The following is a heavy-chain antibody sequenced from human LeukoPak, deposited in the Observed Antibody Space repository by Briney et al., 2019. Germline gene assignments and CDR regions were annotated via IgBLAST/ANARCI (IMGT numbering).Heavy chain of an antibody. CDR3: AREQNWYYFDY. Sequence: SETLSLTCAVSGDSISSTNWWSWVRQPPGKGLEWIGEIYHSGTTNYNPSLKSRVTISVDKSKNHFSLKLSSVTAADTAVYYCAREQNWYYFDYWGQGTLVTVSS. CDR2: IYHSGTT. V-gene: IGHV4-4*02. J-gene: IGHJ4*02. CDR1: GDSISSTNW.